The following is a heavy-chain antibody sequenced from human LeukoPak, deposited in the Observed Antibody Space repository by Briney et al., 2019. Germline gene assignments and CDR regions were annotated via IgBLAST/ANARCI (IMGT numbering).Heavy chain of an antibody. Sequence: ASVKVSCKASGYTFTGYYMHWVRQAPGQGLEWMGWINPNSGGTAYAQQFQDRVTMTRDTSITTTYMELSSLRSDDTALYYCSRGRDIEMAPRSTVPFYDYGGRGPLITVSS. J-gene: IGHJ4*02. CDR3: SRGRDIEMAPRSTVPFYDY. V-gene: IGHV1-2*02. CDR1: GYTFTGYY. CDR2: INPNSGGT. D-gene: IGHD5-24*01.